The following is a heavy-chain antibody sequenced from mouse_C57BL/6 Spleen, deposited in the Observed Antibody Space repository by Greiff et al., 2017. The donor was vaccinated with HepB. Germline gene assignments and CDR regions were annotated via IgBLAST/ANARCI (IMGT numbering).Heavy chain of an antibody. CDR3: TRSGYDYDGVAY. CDR1: GYTFTSYW. V-gene: IGHV1-5*01. Sequence: EVQLQQSGTVLARPGASVKMSCKTSGYTFTSYWMHWVKQRPGQGLEWIGAIYPGNSDTSYNQKFKGKAKLTAVTSASTAYMELSSLTNADSAVSYCTRSGYDYDGVAYWGQGTLVTVSA. CDR2: IYPGNSDT. D-gene: IGHD2-4*01. J-gene: IGHJ3*01.